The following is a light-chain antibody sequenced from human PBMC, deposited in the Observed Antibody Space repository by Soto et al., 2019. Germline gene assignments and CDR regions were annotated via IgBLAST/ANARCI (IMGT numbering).Light chain of an antibody. V-gene: IGKV3-20*01. Sequence: EIVLTQSPGTLSLSPGERATLSCRASQSVSSSYLAWYQQKPGQAPRLLIYGASSRATGIPDRFSGSGSGTDVTLTISRLEPEDFAVYYCQQYGSSPPINFGQGTRLEIK. J-gene: IGKJ5*01. CDR3: QQYGSSPPIN. CDR2: GAS. CDR1: QSVSSSY.